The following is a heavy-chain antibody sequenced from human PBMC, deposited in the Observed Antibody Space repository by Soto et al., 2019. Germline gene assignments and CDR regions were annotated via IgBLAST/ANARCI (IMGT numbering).Heavy chain of an antibody. Sequence: KGLEWVSGINWNGGSTGYADSVKGRFTISRDNSKNTLYLQMNSLRAEDTAVYYCAKDLEYYYDSSGYYPDYWGQGTLVTVSS. D-gene: IGHD3-22*01. J-gene: IGHJ4*02. CDR3: AKDLEYYYDSSGYYPDY. CDR2: INWNGGST. V-gene: IGHV3-20*03.